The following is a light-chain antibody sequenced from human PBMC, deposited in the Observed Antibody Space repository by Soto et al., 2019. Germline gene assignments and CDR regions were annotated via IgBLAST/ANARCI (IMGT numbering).Light chain of an antibody. CDR2: GAS. Sequence: EIVLTQSPGTLSLSPGERATLSCRASRSVSSSYLAWYQQKPGQAPRLLIYGASSRATGIPDRFSGSGSGTDFTLTISRLEPEDFAVYYCQQYGSSRWTFGQGTRWIS. J-gene: IGKJ1*01. CDR1: RSVSSSY. V-gene: IGKV3-20*01. CDR3: QQYGSSRWT.